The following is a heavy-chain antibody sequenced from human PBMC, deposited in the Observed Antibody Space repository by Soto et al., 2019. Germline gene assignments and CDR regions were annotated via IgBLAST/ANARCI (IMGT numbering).Heavy chain of an antibody. CDR2: DHHSERT. J-gene: IGHJ4*01. V-gene: IGHV4-4*02. CDR3: ARTRPHRLPQYYFDY. Sequence: PSETLSLTSTVSGGSMSISNWRNWVRQSPGKGLEWIGEDHHSERTNYNPSLKRQVTISVDRNKRKYSQKLRSVTAADTAVYYCARTRPHRLPQYYFDYW. CDR1: GGSMSISNW. D-gene: IGHD5-18*01.